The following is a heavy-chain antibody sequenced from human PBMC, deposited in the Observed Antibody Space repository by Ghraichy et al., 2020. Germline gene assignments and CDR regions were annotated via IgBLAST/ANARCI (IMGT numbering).Heavy chain of an antibody. D-gene: IGHD3-22*01. CDR3: ARDRVTMIVVSQGENYFDY. V-gene: IGHV3-21*01. CDR2: ISSSSSYI. Sequence: GGSPRLSCAASGFTFSSYSMNWVRQAPGKGLEWVSSISSSSSYIYYADSVKGRFTISRDNAKNSLYLQMNSLRAEDTAVYYCARDRVTMIVVSQGENYFDYWGQGTLVTVSS. J-gene: IGHJ4*02. CDR1: GFTFSSYS.